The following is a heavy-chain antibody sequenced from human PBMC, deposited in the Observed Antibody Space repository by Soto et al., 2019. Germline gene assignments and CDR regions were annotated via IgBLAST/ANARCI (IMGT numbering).Heavy chain of an antibody. CDR2: ITGSGGST. V-gene: IGHV3-23*01. CDR3: AKEGDLIGYNYGSCFDY. D-gene: IGHD5-18*01. J-gene: IGHJ4*02. CDR1: GFTFSSYS. Sequence: PGGSLRLSCAAPGFTFSSYSMSWVRQAPGKGLEWVSAITGSGGSTYYADSVKGRFTISRDNSKNTLYLQMNSLRAEDTAVYYCAKEGDLIGYNYGSCFDYWGQGTLVTVSS.